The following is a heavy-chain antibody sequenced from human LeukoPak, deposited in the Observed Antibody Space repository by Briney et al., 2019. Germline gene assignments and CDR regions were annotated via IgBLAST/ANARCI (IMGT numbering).Heavy chain of an antibody. V-gene: IGHV1-18*01. D-gene: IGHD5-18*01. CDR3: ARGRSYGYGVYGMDV. CDR2: ISAYNGNT. CDR1: GYTFTSYG. Sequence: VASVKVSCQASGYTFTSYGISWVRQAPGQGLEWMGWISAYNGNTNYAQKLQGRVTMTRNTSISTAYMELSSLRSEDTAVYYCARGRSYGYGVYGMDVWGQGTTVTVSS. J-gene: IGHJ6*02.